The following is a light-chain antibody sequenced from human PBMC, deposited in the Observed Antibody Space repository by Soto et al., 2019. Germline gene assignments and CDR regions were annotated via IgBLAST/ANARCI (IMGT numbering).Light chain of an antibody. CDR2: DTA. CDR1: QSVRIT. Sequence: EIVLTQSPATLSVSSGERVTLACRASQSVRITLAWSQQKPGQAPRLLLYDTATSATGIPARWFGGRSGTEFALTISSLQPEDFAASYYQQYNNCPPITFGQGTRLEIK. J-gene: IGKJ5*01. CDR3: QQYNNCPPIT. V-gene: IGKV3-15*01.